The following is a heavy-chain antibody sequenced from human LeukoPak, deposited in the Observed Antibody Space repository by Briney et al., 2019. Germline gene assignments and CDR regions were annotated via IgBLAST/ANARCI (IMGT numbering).Heavy chain of an antibody. Sequence: GGSLRLSCAASGFTFSSYDMHWVRQAPGKGLEWVAVISNDGSNKYYADSVKGRFTISRDNAKNSLFLQMNSLRADDTAVYYCAREKAVAGTNFDYWGQGTLVTVSS. CDR2: ISNDGSNK. CDR1: GFTFSSYD. CDR3: AREKAVAGTNFDY. J-gene: IGHJ4*02. V-gene: IGHV3-30*03. D-gene: IGHD6-19*01.